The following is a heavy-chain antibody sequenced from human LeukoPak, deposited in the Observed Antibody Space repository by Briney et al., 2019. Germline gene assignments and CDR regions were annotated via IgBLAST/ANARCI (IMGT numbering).Heavy chain of an antibody. CDR3: ASNSFDYYGSGSYSVDY. J-gene: IGHJ4*02. V-gene: IGHV4-4*02. Sequence: PSETLSLTCAVSGGSISSSNWWSWVRQPPGKGLEWSGEIYHSGSTNYNPSLKSRVTISVDKSKDQFSLKLSSVTAADTAVYYCASNSFDYYGSGSYSVDYWGQGTLVTVSS. CDR1: GGSISSSNW. CDR2: IYHSGST. D-gene: IGHD3-10*01.